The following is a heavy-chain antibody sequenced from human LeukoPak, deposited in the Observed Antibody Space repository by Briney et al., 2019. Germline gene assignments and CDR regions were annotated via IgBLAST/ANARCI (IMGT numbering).Heavy chain of an antibody. CDR3: AKEVTSSGWYREGNWFDP. CDR2: ISGSGGST. CDR1: GFTFSSYA. Sequence: PGGSLRLSCAASGFTFSSYAMSWVRQAPGKGLEWVSAISGSGGSTYYADSVKGRFTISRDNSKNTLYLQMNSLRAEDTAVYYCAKEVTSSGWYREGNWFDPWGQGTLVTVSS. J-gene: IGHJ5*02. V-gene: IGHV3-23*01. D-gene: IGHD6-19*01.